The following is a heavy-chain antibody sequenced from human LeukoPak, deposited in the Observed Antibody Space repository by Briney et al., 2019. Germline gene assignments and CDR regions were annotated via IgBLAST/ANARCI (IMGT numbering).Heavy chain of an antibody. D-gene: IGHD2-2*01. CDR1: GYSISSGYY. CDR2: IYHSGST. CDR3: ARVYCSSTSCYRVYFDY. Sequence: SETLSLTCTVSGYSISSGYYWSWIRQPPGKGLEWIGSIYHSGSTYYNPSLKSRVTISVDTSKNQFTLKLSSVTAADTAVYYCARVYCSSTSCYRVYFDYWGQGTLVTVSS. J-gene: IGHJ4*02. V-gene: IGHV4-38-2*02.